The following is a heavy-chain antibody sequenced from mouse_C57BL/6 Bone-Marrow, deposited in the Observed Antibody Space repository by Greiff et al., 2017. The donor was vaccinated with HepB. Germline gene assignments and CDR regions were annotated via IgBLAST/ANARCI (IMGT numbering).Heavy chain of an antibody. CDR2: ISNGGGST. Sequence: DVMLVESGGGLVQPGGSLKLSCAASGFTFSDYYMYWVRQTPEKRLEWVAYISNGGGSTYYPDTVKGRFTISRDNAKNTLYLQMSRLKSEDTAMYYCARRDSSGYLGGVWGTGTTVTVSS. CDR1: GFTFSDYY. V-gene: IGHV5-12*01. J-gene: IGHJ1*03. D-gene: IGHD3-2*02. CDR3: ARRDSSGYLGGV.